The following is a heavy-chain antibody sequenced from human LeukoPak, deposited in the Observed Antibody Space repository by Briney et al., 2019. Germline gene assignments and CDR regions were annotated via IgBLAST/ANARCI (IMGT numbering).Heavy chain of an antibody. CDR2: ISPAGKT. D-gene: IGHD3-10*01. Sequence: GSLRLSCAASGFSRIRNDMHWVRHPTGGGLEWVSTISPAGKTYYSGSVKGRFTISRDNAKNSLFLQMNNLRAGDTAVYFCASEESRGVYGMDVWGQGTTVTVSS. V-gene: IGHV3-13*01. CDR1: GFSRIRND. J-gene: IGHJ6*02. CDR3: ASEESRGVYGMDV.